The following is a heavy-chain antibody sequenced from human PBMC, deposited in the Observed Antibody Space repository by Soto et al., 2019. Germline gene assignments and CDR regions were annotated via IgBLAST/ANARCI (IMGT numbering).Heavy chain of an antibody. CDR1: GFTFSDYW. J-gene: IGHJ4*02. CDR3: ARSMTGRYGSGSEVDY. CDR2: IKQDGSET. Sequence: PGGSLRLSCAASGFTFSDYWMSWVRQAPGKGLEWVANIKQDGSETNYADSVEGRFTISRDNAKNSLYLQMNSLRAEDTAVYYCARSMTGRYGSGSEVDYWGQGTLVTVSS. D-gene: IGHD3-10*01. V-gene: IGHV3-7*02.